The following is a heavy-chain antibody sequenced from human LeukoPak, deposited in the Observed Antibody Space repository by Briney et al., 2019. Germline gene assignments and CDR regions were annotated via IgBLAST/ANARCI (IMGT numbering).Heavy chain of an antibody. CDR3: ARGRGWEIVVVAAAPPYYYYGMDV. D-gene: IGHD2-2*01. CDR2: ISAYNGNT. J-gene: IGHJ6*04. V-gene: IGHV1-18*04. CDR1: GYTFTSYG. Sequence: ASVKVSCKASGYTFTSYGISWVRQAPGQGLEWMGWISAYNGNTNYAQKLQGRVTMTTDTSTSTAYMELRSLRSDDTAVYYCARGRGWEIVVVAAAPPYYYYGMDVWGKGTTVTVSS.